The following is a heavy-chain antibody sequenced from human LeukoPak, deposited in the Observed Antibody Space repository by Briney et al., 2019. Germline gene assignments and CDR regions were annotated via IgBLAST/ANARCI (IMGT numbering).Heavy chain of an antibody. V-gene: IGHV3-9*01. CDR1: GFTFDDYA. D-gene: IGHD1-26*01. Sequence: GGSLRLSCAASGFTFDDYAMHWVRQAPGKGLEWVSGISWNSGSIGYADSVKGRFTISRDNAKNSLYLQMNSLRAEDTALYYCAKDSGSYLPYYFDYWGQGTLVTVSS. J-gene: IGHJ4*02. CDR2: ISWNSGSI. CDR3: AKDSGSYLPYYFDY.